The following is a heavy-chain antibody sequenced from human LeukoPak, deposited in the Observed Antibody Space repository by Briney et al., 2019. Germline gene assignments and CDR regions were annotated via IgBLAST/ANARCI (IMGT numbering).Heavy chain of an antibody. CDR2: INHSGST. V-gene: IGHV4-34*01. D-gene: IGHD3-3*01. CDR1: GGSFSGYY. J-gene: IGHJ4*02. CDR3: ARRLLLLRYFDY. Sequence: SETLSLTCAVHGGSFSGYYWSWIRQPPGKGLEWIGEINHSGSTNYNPSLKSRVTISVDTSKNQFSLKLSSVTAADTAVYYCARRLLLLRYFDYWGQGTLVTVSS.